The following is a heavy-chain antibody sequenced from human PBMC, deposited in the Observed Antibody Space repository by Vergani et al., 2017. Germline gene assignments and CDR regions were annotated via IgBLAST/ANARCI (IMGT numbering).Heavy chain of an antibody. Sequence: EVQLLESGGGSAQPGESLRLSCVASGFTFSNSAVSWVRQAPGRGLAWVSSISGPGLSTYYADSVKGRFSISRDNSKNTVFLQMHSLRADDTAIYYCAAGTTRAYDWFDPWGQGTLVTVSS. CDR3: AAGTTRAYDWFDP. CDR2: ISGPGLST. D-gene: IGHD1-1*01. CDR1: GFTFSNSA. V-gene: IGHV3-23*01. J-gene: IGHJ5*02.